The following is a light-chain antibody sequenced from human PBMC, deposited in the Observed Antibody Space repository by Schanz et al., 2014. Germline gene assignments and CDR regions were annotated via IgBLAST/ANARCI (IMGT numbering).Light chain of an antibody. J-gene: IGLJ3*02. CDR2: GND. CDR3: QSYDSSLSGSWV. CDR1: SSNIGAGYD. V-gene: IGLV1-40*01. Sequence: QSVLTQPPSVSGAPGQRVTISCTGSSSNIGAGYDVHWYQHLPGTAPKVLIYGNDNRPSGVPDRFSGSKSGTSASLAITGLQAEDEADYYCQSYDSSLSGSWVFGGGTKLTVL.